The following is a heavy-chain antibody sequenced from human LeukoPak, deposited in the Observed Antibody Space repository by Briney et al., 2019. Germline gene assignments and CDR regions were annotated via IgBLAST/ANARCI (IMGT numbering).Heavy chain of an antibody. CDR1: GFNFRDYH. CDR2: IVGSSSYT. J-gene: IGHJ5*02. Sequence: KPGGSLRLSCAASGFNFRDYHMSWIRQAPGKGLEWVAYIVGSSSYTNYADSVKGRFTISRDNGENSLYLQMNSLRDEDTAVYYCARGTWFDPWGQGTRVTVSS. CDR3: ARGTWFDP. V-gene: IGHV3-11*05.